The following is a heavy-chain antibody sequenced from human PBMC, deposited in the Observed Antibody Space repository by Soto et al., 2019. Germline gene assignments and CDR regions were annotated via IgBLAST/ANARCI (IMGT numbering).Heavy chain of an antibody. J-gene: IGHJ4*02. D-gene: IGHD5-18*01. CDR1: GGSIRSYY. Sequence: SETLSLTCTVSGGSIRSYYWTWIRQPPGKGLEWLGYIFYSGSTFYNPSLKSRVTISIHTSKSQYSLQLTSVTAADTAVYYCARGAADTAMVDSWGQGTLVTVSS. V-gene: IGHV4-59*01. CDR2: IFYSGST. CDR3: ARGAADTAMVDS.